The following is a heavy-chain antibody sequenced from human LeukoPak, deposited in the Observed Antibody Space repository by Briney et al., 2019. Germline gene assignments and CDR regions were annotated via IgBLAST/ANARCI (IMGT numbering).Heavy chain of an antibody. CDR1: GFTFDEYG. CDR2: NNRIGGTT. V-gene: IGHV3-20*01. Sequence: GGSVTLSCPGSGFTFDEYGMSWVRPAPGRGLGWGSGNNRIGGTTDYVTSVKAPFTISKENAKNSLNLQMNGLRVEDWVLYHWGRDVYGGNGLWGQGTLVTVSS. CDR3: GRDVYGGNGL. J-gene: IGHJ4*02. D-gene: IGHD4-23*01.